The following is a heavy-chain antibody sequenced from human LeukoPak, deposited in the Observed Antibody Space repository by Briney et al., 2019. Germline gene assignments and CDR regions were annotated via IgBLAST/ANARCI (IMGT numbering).Heavy chain of an antibody. CDR1: GYTFTGYY. D-gene: IGHD3-3*01. Sequence: GASVKVSCKASGYTFTGYYMHWVRQASGQGLEWMGWSNPNSGGTNYAQKFQGRVTMTRDTSISTAYMELSRLRSDDTAVYYCARVPGIWSGYYCFDYWGQGTLVTVSS. V-gene: IGHV1-2*02. CDR3: ARVPGIWSGYYCFDY. J-gene: IGHJ4*02. CDR2: SNPNSGGT.